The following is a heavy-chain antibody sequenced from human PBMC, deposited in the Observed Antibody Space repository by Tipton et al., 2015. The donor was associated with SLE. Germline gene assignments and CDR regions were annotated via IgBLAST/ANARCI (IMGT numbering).Heavy chain of an antibody. CDR3: ARDSADYYDSSGYWPDY. CDR1: GFTFSSYA. J-gene: IGHJ4*02. CDR2: ISGSGGST. V-gene: IGHV3-23*01. D-gene: IGHD3-22*01. Sequence: SLRLSCAASGFTFSSYAMSWVRQAPGKGLEWVSGISGSGGSTYYADSVKGRFTISRDNSKNKLYLQMNSLRAEDTAVYYCARDSADYYDSSGYWPDYWGQGTLVTVSS.